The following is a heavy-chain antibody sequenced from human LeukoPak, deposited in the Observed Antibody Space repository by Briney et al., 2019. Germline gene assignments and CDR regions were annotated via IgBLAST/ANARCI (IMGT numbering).Heavy chain of an antibody. J-gene: IGHJ4*02. CDR2: ISDSGAYT. CDR1: GFTFSSCA. V-gene: IGHV3-23*01. Sequence: TGGSLRLSCAASGFTFSSCAMSWVHQAPGKGLEWVSAISDSGAYTYYADSVKGRFTISRDNSKNTLYLQMNSLRAEDTAVYYCATLPNYSYGHPYYFDSWGQGTLVTVSS. D-gene: IGHD5-18*01. CDR3: ATLPNYSYGHPYYFDS.